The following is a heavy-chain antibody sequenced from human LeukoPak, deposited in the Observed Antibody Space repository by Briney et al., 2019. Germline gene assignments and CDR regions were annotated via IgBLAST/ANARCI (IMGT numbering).Heavy chain of an antibody. CDR1: GGSVRRGNYY. J-gene: IGHJ6*03. D-gene: IGHD6-6*01. V-gene: IGHV4-61*02. CDR3: ARWSGSVTARNYYYYMDV. CDR2: IYTSGTT. Sequence: SETLSLTCTVSGGSVRRGNYYWTWIRQPAGSGLEWIGRIYTSGTTDYNPSLRTRVTISVDASRNQFSLNLSSVTAADTAVYYCARWSGSVTARNYYYYMDVWGEGTTVTVSS.